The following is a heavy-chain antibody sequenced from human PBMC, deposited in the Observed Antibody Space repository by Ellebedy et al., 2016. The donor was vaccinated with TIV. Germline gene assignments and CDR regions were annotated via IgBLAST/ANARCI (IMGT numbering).Heavy chain of an antibody. D-gene: IGHD2-21*01. CDR3: ARGFYSYFCDY. J-gene: IGHJ4*02. CDR2: LSFDGSDR. Sequence: GESLKISCAASGFTFSSYAMSWFRQAQGKGRGWVATLSFDGSDRTYADSVKGRFTISRENSKKTLYLEISSLRPEDTGIYYCARGFYSYFCDYWGQGTLVTVSS. CDR1: GFTFSSYA. V-gene: IGHV3-30*03.